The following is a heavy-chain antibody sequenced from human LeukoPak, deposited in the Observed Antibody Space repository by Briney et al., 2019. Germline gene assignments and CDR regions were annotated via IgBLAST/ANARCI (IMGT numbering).Heavy chain of an antibody. CDR1: GGTFSSYA. CDR2: IIPIFGTA. V-gene: IGHV1-69*13. Sequence: SVKVSCKASGGTFSSYAISWVRQAPGQGLEWMGGIIPIFGTANYAQKFQGKVTITADESTNTAYMELSSLRSEDTAVYYCARGGSARDSSGYYYGELYYFDYWGQGTLVTVSS. D-gene: IGHD3-22*01. J-gene: IGHJ4*02. CDR3: ARGGSARDSSGYYYGELYYFDY.